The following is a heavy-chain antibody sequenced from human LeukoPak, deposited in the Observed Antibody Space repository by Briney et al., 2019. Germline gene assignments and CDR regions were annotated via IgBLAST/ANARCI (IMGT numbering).Heavy chain of an antibody. V-gene: IGHV3-53*01. CDR3: ARERGRGRDSPYFDY. D-gene: IGHD3-16*01. J-gene: IGHJ4*02. Sequence: GSLRLSCAASGFIVSGDFMSWVRQAPGKGLEWVSVIYTDGTTYYADSVQGRFTISRDNSKNTLYLQMNGLRAEDTAVYYCARERGRGRDSPYFDYWGQGTLVTVSS. CDR1: GFIVSGDF. CDR2: IYTDGTT.